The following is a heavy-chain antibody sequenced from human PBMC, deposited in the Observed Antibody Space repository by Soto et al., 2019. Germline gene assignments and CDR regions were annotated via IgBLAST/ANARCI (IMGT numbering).Heavy chain of an antibody. D-gene: IGHD1-26*01. V-gene: IGHV3-30-3*01. CDR2: ISYDGSNK. J-gene: IGHJ4*02. CDR1: GFTFSSYA. CDR3: ARDLARGSYYAVGFDY. Sequence: GGSLRLSCAASGFTFSSYAMHWVRQAPGKGLEWVAVISYDGSNKYYADSVKGRFTISRDNSKNTLYLQMNSLRAEDTAVYYCARDLARGSYYAVGFDYWGQGTLVTVSS.